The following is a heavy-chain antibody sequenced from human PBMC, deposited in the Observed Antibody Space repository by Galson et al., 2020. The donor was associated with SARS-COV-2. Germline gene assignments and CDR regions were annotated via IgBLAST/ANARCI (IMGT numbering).Heavy chain of an antibody. D-gene: IGHD6-13*01. CDR3: ARDIVAYSRGKFDP. CDR2: ISNSGSTI. CDR1: GFTFSDYY. V-gene: IGHV3-11*01. Sequence: GGSLRLSCTASGFTFSDYYMSWIRQAPGKGLEWVSYISNSGSTIYYADSVKGRFTISRDTAKNSLYLQMNSLRAEDTAVYFCARDIVAYSRGKFDPWGQGTLVTVSS. J-gene: IGHJ5*02.